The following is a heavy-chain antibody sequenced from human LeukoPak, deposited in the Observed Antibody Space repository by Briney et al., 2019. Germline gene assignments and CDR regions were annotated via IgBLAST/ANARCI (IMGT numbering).Heavy chain of an antibody. Sequence: GGSLRLSCAASGFTFSSYAMTWVRQAPGKGLEWVSVIRESGNTTYYADSVKGRFTISRDNAKNTLYLQTNSLRAEDTAVYYCARDFAGDRDYWGQGTLVTVSS. CDR2: IRESGNTT. CDR1: GFTFSSYA. CDR3: ARDFAGDRDY. D-gene: IGHD4-17*01. J-gene: IGHJ4*02. V-gene: IGHV3-23*01.